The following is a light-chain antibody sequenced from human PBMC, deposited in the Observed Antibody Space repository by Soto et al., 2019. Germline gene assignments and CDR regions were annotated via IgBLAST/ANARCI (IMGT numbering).Light chain of an antibody. V-gene: IGKV1-5*01. Sequence: DIQLSQSPSILSASVGDRVTITCRASQSVRSWLAWYQQQPGKAPKLLIYYATTLQSGVPSRFSGSGSEKEYTLTISSLQPEDFATYYCQQYNPHSLYSFGQGTKVDIK. CDR1: QSVRSW. J-gene: IGKJ2*01. CDR3: QQYNPHSLYS. CDR2: YAT.